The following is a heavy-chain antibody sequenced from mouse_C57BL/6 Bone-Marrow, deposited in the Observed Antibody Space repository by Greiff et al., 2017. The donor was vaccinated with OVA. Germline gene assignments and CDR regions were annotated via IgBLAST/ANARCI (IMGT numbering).Heavy chain of an antibody. CDR1: GYSITSGYY. D-gene: IGHD1-1*01. CDR2: ISYDGSN. Sequence: EVQLVESGPGLVKPSQSLSLTCSVTGYSITSGYYWNWIRQFPGNKLEWMGYISYDGSNNYNPSLKNRISITRDTSKNQFFLKLNSVTTEDTATYYCARAYGSSYEWYFDVWGTGTTVTVSS. J-gene: IGHJ1*03. CDR3: ARAYGSSYEWYFDV. V-gene: IGHV3-6*01.